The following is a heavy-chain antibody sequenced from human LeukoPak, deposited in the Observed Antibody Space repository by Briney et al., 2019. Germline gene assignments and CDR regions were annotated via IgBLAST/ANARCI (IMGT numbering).Heavy chain of an antibody. D-gene: IGHD5-12*01. Sequence: PGGSLRLSCTESGFTFGDYAMSWVRQAPGKGLEWVSRINSDGSSTSYADSVKGRFTISRDNAKNTLYLQMNSLRAEDTAVYYCVGGYTKVFDYWGQGTLVTVSS. CDR1: GFTFGDYA. CDR3: VGGYTKVFDY. CDR2: INSDGSST. J-gene: IGHJ4*02. V-gene: IGHV3-74*01.